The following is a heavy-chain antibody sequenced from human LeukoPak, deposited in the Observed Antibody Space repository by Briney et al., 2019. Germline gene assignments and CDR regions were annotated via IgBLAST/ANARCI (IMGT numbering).Heavy chain of an antibody. CDR1: GFTVSSNY. V-gene: IGHV3-66*01. CDR2: IYSGVST. CDR3: ARDRTFYGMDV. J-gene: IGHJ6*02. Sequence: GGSLRLSCAASGFTVSSNYMSWVRQAPGTGLEGVSVIYSGVSTYYADSVKGRFTISRDNSKNTLYLQMNSLRAEDTAVYYCARDRTFYGMDVWGQGTTVTVSS.